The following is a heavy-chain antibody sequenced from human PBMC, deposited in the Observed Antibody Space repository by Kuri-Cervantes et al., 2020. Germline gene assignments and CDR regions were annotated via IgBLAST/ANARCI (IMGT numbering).Heavy chain of an antibody. CDR3: ASQDYYGSGFDY. Sequence: GSLRLSCTVSGGSISSSSYYWGWIRQPPGKGLEWIGSIYYSGSTYYNPSLKSRVTISVDTSKNQFSLKLSSVTAADTAVYYCASQDYYGSGFDYWGQGTLVTGSS. J-gene: IGHJ4*02. V-gene: IGHV4-39*01. D-gene: IGHD3-10*01. CDR1: GGSISSSSYY. CDR2: IYYSGST.